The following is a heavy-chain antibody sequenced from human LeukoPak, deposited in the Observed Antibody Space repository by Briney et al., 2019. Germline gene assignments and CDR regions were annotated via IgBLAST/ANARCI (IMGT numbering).Heavy chain of an antibody. CDR1: GYTFTSYY. V-gene: IGHV1-46*01. J-gene: IGHJ4*02. Sequence: ASVKVSCKASGYTFTSYYMHWVRQAPGQGLEWMGIINPSGGSTSYAQKFQGRVTMTRDTSTSTVYMELSSLRSEDTAVYYRARDLNYYGSGRSLDYWGQGTLVTVSS. CDR2: INPSGGST. D-gene: IGHD3-10*01. CDR3: ARDLNYYGSGRSLDY.